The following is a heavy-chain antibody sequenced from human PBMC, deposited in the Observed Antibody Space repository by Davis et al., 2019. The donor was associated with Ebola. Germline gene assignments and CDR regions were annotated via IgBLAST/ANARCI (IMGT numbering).Heavy chain of an antibody. V-gene: IGHV4-59*01. Sequence: SETLSLTCTVSGGSFSTYYWSWVRQPPGKGLEWIGYVYYSGSTRYNPYLKSRATISVDTSRNQFSLRLSSVTAADTAIYYCAVYTVVVTDIRAEYFQHWGQGTLATVSS. CDR2: VYYSGST. J-gene: IGHJ1*01. CDR1: GGSFSTYY. CDR3: AVYTVVVTDIRAEYFQH. D-gene: IGHD2-21*02.